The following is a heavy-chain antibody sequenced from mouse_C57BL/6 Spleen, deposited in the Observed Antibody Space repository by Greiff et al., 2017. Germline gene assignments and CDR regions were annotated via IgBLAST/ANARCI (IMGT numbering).Heavy chain of an antibody. CDR3: AREVYYGNAMNY. D-gene: IGHD1-1*01. V-gene: IGHV1-55*01. CDR1: GYTFTSYW. Sequence: QVHVKQPGAELVKPGDSVKMSCKASGYTFTSYWITWVKQRPGQGLEWIGDIYPGSGSTNYNEKFKSKATLTVDTSSSTAYMQLSSLTSEDSAVYYCAREVYYGNAMNYWGQVTSVTVSS. J-gene: IGHJ4*01. CDR2: IYPGSGST.